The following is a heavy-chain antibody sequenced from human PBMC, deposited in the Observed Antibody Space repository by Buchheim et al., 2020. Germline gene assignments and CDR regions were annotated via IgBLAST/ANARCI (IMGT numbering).Heavy chain of an antibody. Sequence: QVQLVESGGGVVQPGRSLRLSCAASGFTFSSYGMHWVRQAPGKGLEWVAVISYDGSNKYYADSAKGRFTISRDNSKNTLYLQMNSLRAEDTAVYYCAKGGRDGYKLDYWGQGTL. CDR1: GFTFSSYG. J-gene: IGHJ4*02. CDR2: ISYDGSNK. V-gene: IGHV3-30*18. D-gene: IGHD5-24*01. CDR3: AKGGRDGYKLDY.